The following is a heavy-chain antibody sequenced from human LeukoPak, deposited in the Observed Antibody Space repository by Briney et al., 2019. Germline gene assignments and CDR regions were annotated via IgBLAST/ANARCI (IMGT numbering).Heavy chain of an antibody. CDR3: ARDRQQLAFDY. J-gene: IGHJ4*02. V-gene: IGHV3-66*01. Sequence: GGSLRLSCAASGFTVSSNYMSWVRQAPGKGLEWVSVIYSGGSTYYADSVKGRFTISRDNSKNTLYLQMNSLRAEDTAVYYCARDRQQLAFDYWGQGTPVTVSS. CDR2: IYSGGST. D-gene: IGHD6-13*01. CDR1: GFTVSSNY.